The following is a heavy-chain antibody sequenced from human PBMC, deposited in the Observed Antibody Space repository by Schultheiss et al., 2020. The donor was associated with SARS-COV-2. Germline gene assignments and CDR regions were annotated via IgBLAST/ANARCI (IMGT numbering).Heavy chain of an antibody. CDR1: GGSMTDFY. CDR2: IYYSGTT. D-gene: IGHD3-10*01. J-gene: IGHJ3*02. V-gene: IGHV4-59*01. Sequence: SETLSLTCSVSGGSMTDFYWSWIRQSPQKGLEWIGYIYYSGTTNYKPSLKSRVTISIDTSKNQFSLKLTSVTPADTAVYYCARGFGAGPFDIWGQGTTVTVSS. CDR3: ARGFGAGPFDI.